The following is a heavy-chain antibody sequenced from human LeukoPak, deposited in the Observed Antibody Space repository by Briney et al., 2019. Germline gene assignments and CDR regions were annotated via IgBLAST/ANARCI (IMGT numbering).Heavy chain of an antibody. CDR3: AREVRGGVFDY. CDR1: GGSISSYY. J-gene: IGHJ4*02. CDR2: IHATGST. Sequence: SEPLSLTCTVSGGSISSYYWSWIRQPAGKGLEWIGRIHATGSTNYNPSFKSRVSMSLDTSKKQFSLKVSSLTAADTAVYYCAREVRGGVFDYWGQGTLVTVSS. D-gene: IGHD5-24*01. V-gene: IGHV4-4*07.